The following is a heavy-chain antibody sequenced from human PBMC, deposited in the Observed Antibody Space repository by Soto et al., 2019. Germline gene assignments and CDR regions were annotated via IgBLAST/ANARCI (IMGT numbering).Heavy chain of an antibody. J-gene: IGHJ4*02. V-gene: IGHV3-21*01. Sequence: GGSLRLSCAASGFTFSSYSMNWVRQAPGKGLEWVSSISSSSSYIYYADSVKGRFTISRDNAKNSLYLQMNSLRAEDTAVYYCARDLSSLMRGRLVYWGQGTLVTVSS. CDR3: ARDLSSLMRGRLVY. D-gene: IGHD1-26*01. CDR1: GFTFSSYS. CDR2: ISSSSSYI.